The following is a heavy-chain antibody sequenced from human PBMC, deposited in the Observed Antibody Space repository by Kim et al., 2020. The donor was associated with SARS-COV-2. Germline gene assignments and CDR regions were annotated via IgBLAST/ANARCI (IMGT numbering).Heavy chain of an antibody. CDR1: GDSVSSNSAA. Sequence: SQTLSLTCAISGDSVSSNSAAWNWIRQSPSRGLEWLGRTYYRSKWYNDYAVSVKSRITINPDTSKNQFSLQLNSVTPEDTAVYYCARGVYRPSGSYYDYYYGMDVWGQGTTVTVSS. J-gene: IGHJ6*02. D-gene: IGHD3-10*01. CDR3: ARGVYRPSGSYYDYYYGMDV. V-gene: IGHV6-1*01. CDR2: TYYRSKWYN.